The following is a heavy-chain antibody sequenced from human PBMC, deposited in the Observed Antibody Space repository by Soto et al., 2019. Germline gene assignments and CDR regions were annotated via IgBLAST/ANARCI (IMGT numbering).Heavy chain of an antibody. CDR3: ARGCSSTSCYGYGMDV. CDR1: GGSISSYY. Sequence: PXEILSLTCTVSGGSISSYYWSWMRQPSGKGLEWIGRIYTSGSTNYNPSLKSRVTMSVDTSKNQFSLKLRSVTAADTAVYYCARGCSSTSCYGYGMDVWGQGTTVTVSS. V-gene: IGHV4-4*07. CDR2: IYTSGST. J-gene: IGHJ6*02. D-gene: IGHD2-2*01.